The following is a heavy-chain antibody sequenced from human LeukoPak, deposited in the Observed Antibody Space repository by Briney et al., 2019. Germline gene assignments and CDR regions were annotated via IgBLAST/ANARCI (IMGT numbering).Heavy chain of an antibody. CDR1: GFTFSIYA. V-gene: IGHV3-21*01. D-gene: IGHD4-17*01. CDR2: ISSSSSYI. J-gene: IGHJ4*02. Sequence: GGSLRLSCAASGFTFSIYAMSWVRQAPGKGLEWVSSISSSSSYIYYADSVKGRFTISRDNAKNSLYLQMNSLRAEDTAVYYCARVGYGDYVYRYYFDYWGQGTLVTVSS. CDR3: ARVGYGDYVYRYYFDY.